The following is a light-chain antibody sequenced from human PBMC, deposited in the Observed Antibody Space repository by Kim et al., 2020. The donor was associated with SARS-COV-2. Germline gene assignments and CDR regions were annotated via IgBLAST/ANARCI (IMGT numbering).Light chain of an antibody. CDR3: QAWDRSTGV. CDR2: QDS. Sequence: SYELTQPPSVSVSPGQTASITCSGDKLGDKYACWYQQKPGQSPVLVIYQDSKRPSGIPERFSGSNSGNTATLTISGTQAMDEADYYCQAWDRSTGV. CDR1: KLGDKY. J-gene: IGLJ3*02. V-gene: IGLV3-1*01.